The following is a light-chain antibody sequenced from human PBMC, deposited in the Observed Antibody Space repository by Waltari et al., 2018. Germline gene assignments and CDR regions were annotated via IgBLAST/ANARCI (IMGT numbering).Light chain of an antibody. V-gene: IGLV3-19*01. J-gene: IGLJ2*01. CDR1: SLRRSS. CDR3: HSRDSSSTRF. Sequence: SSELTQDPTVSVALGQTVRITCQGDSLRRSSPSWYQQRPGQATIIVLYGQNSRPSGIPDRFSGSISGNTASLTITGAQAEDEADYYCHSRDSSSTRFFGGGTRLTV. CDR2: GQN.